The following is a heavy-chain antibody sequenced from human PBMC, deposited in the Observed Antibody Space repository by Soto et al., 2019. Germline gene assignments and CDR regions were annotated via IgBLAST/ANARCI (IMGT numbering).Heavy chain of an antibody. D-gene: IGHD3-22*01. CDR3: ARGATVHYYYSSGPPPGYFDS. V-gene: IGHV3-53*01. CDR2: IYSGGST. Sequence: EVQLVESGGGLIQPGGSLRLSCAASGFTVSSNYMSWVRQAPGKGLEWVSVIYSGGSTYYAESVKGRFTISRDNSKNTLYLQMNSLSAEDTAVSYCARGATVHYYYSSGPPPGYFDSWGQGTLVTLSS. J-gene: IGHJ4*02. CDR1: GFTVSSNY.